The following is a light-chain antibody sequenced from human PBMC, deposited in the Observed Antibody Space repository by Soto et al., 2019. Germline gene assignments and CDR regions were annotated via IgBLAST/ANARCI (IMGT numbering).Light chain of an antibody. CDR2: WAS. V-gene: IGKV4-1*01. CDR3: QQYHTTPWT. CDR1: QSVLYSPNNKNY. Sequence: DIVMTQSPDSLAVSLGERATINCKSSQSVLYSPNNKNYLAWYQQKPGQPPRLLIYWASTRESGVPDRFSGSGSGTDFTLTISSLQAEDGAVYYCQQYHTTPWTFGQGTKVEMK. J-gene: IGKJ1*01.